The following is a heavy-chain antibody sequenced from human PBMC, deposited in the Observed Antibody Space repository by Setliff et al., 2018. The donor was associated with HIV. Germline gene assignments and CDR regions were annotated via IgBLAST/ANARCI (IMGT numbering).Heavy chain of an antibody. CDR3: ARGGGYPLSRGGLDP. J-gene: IGHJ5*02. Sequence: SGFTFTSSAVQWVRQARGQRLEWIGWIVVGSGNTNYAQNFQERVTITADESTSTASMELSSLRSDDTAVYYCARGGGYPLSRGGLDPWGQGTLVTVSS. D-gene: IGHD3-22*01. V-gene: IGHV1-58*01. CDR2: IVVGSGNT. CDR1: GFTFTSSA.